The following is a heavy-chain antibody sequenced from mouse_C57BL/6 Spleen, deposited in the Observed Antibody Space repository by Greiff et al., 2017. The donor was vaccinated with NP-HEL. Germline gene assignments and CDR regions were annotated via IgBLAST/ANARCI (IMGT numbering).Heavy chain of an antibody. D-gene: IGHD1-1*02. CDR2: INPNYGTT. CDR3: ARGDSGFYGGPFAY. CDR1: GYSFTDYN. J-gene: IGHJ3*01. V-gene: IGHV1-39*01. Sequence: EVQLQQSGPELVKPGASVKISCKASGYSFTDYNMNWVKPSNGKSLEWIGVINPNYGTTSYNPKFKGKATLTVDQSSSTAYMQLNSLTSEDSAVYYCARGDSGFYGGPFAYWGQGTLVTVSA.